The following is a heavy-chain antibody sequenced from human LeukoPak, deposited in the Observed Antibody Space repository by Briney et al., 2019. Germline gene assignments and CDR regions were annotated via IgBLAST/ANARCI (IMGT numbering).Heavy chain of an antibody. J-gene: IGHJ4*02. CDR1: GFTFISYW. V-gene: IGHV3-23*01. Sequence: PGGSLRLSCAASGFTFISYWMHWVRLAPGKGLEWVSAISGSGGSTYYADSVKGRFTISRDNSKNTLYLQMNSLRAEDTAVYYCAKHYDSSGYYYFDYWGQGTLVTVSS. CDR3: AKHYDSSGYYYFDY. CDR2: ISGSGGST. D-gene: IGHD3-22*01.